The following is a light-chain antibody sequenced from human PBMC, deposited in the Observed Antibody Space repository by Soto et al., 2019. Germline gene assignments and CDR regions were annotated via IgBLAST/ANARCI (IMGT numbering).Light chain of an antibody. V-gene: IGLV1-40*01. CDR1: SSNIGAGYE. J-gene: IGLJ2*01. Sequence: QSVLTQPPSVSGAPGQRVIISCTGSSSNIGAGYEVHWYQQLPETAPKLLIYGNNSRPSRVPDRFSASKSGTSASLAITGCQAEDEADYYGQPYDSWLTVLFGGGTKLTVL. CDR3: QPYDSWLTVL. CDR2: GNN.